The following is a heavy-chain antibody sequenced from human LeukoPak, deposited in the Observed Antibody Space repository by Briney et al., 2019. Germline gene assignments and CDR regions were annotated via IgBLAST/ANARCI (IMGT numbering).Heavy chain of an antibody. CDR2: VHHSGRT. V-gene: IGHV4-59*01. J-gene: IGHJ1*01. D-gene: IGHD4/OR15-4a*01. Sequence: SETLSLTCTVSGGSISSDYWSWIRQAPGKGLEWIGYVHHSGRTNSNPSLGSRVTMSVDTSTSQLSLNLTSVTTADTAVYFCARDLRAKYWGQGTLVFVSS. CDR3: ARDLRAKY. CDR1: GGSISSDY.